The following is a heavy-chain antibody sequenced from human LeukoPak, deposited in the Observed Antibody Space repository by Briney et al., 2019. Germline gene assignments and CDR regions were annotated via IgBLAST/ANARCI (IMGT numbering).Heavy chain of an antibody. CDR3: ARGKKRYCSGGSCAHDY. J-gene: IGHJ4*02. Sequence: SETLSLTCTVSGGSISSSSYYWGWIRQPPGKGLEWIGEINHSGSTNYNPSLKSRVTISVDTSKNQFSLKLSSVTAADTAVYYCARGKKRYCSGGSCAHDYWGQGTLVTVSS. D-gene: IGHD2-15*01. CDR1: GGSISSSSYY. CDR2: INHSGST. V-gene: IGHV4-39*07.